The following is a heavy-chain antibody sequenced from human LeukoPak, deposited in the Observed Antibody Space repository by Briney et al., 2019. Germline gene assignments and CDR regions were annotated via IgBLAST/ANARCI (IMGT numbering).Heavy chain of an antibody. Sequence: PSETLSLTCAVYGGSFSNYYWSWIRQPPGKGLEWIGEINHSGSTNYNPSLKSRVTISLDTSKNQFSLKLSSVTAADTAVYYCARDRVNILTGLYYYGMDVWGQGTTVTVSS. CDR2: INHSGST. J-gene: IGHJ6*02. D-gene: IGHD3-9*01. CDR3: ARDRVNILTGLYYYGMDV. V-gene: IGHV4-34*01. CDR1: GGSFSNYY.